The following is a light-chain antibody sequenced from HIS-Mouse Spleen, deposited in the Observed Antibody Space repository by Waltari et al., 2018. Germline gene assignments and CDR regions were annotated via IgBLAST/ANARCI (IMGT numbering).Light chain of an antibody. V-gene: IGLV2-11*01. CDR3: CSYAGSYTYV. CDR1: SSDVGGYNY. J-gene: IGLJ1*01. CDR2: DVS. Sequence: QSALTQPRSVSGSPGQSVTISCTGTSSDVGGYNYVSWYQQHPGKAPKLMIYDVSKRPSGVPDRFSGSQSGNTASLTISGLQAEDVADYYCCSYAGSYTYVFGTGTKVTVL.